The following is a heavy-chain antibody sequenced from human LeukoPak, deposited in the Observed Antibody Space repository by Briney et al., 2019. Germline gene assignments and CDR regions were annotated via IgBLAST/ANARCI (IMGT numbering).Heavy chain of an antibody. V-gene: IGHV3-15*01. Sequence: PGGSLRLSCAASGFTFSNAWMSWVRQAPGKGLEWVGRIKSKTDGGTTDYAAPVKGRFTISRDDSKNALYLQMNSLKTEDTAVYYCTTDLIVGATNYWGQGTLVTVSS. D-gene: IGHD1-26*01. CDR2: IKSKTDGGTT. CDR3: TTDLIVGATNY. CDR1: GFTFSNAW. J-gene: IGHJ4*02.